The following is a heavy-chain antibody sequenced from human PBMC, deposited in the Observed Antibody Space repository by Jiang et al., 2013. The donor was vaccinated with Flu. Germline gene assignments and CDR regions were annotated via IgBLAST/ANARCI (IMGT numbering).Heavy chain of an antibody. V-gene: IGHV3-23*01. D-gene: IGHD1-26*01. J-gene: IGHJ4*02. Sequence: RLSCAASGFTFSSYAMSWVRQAPGKGLEWVATISSTGSSTFHAGSVFGRFTISRDISTSTLYLQMNRLRAEDTAVYYCARDLMMGGAFDYWGQGTLVTVSS. CDR3: ARDLMMGGAFDY. CDR1: GFTFSSYA. CDR2: ISSTGSST.